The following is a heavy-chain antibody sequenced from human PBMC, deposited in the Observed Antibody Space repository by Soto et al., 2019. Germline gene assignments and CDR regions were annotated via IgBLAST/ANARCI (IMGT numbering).Heavy chain of an antibody. J-gene: IGHJ4*01. CDR2: TYYRSKWYY. CDR1: GDSVSSNSAG. V-gene: IGHV6-1*01. CDR3: ARGEHYSARIFDY. Sequence: PSQTLSLTCAITGDSVSSNSAGRSWVRQSPSRGLEWLGRTYYRSKWYYEYAVSVRGRITINPDTSKNQYSLQLKSVTPEDTATHRCARGEHYSARIFDYRGQGPLVTAP. D-gene: IGHD1-26*01.